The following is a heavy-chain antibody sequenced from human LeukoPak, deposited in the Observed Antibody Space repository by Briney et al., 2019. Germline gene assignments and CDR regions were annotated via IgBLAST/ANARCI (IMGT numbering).Heavy chain of an antibody. CDR3: ARAQELLWFGELLNWFDP. Sequence: SETLSLTCTVSGGSISSYYWSWIRQPPGKGLEWIGYIYYSGSTNYNPSLKSRVTIPVDTSKNQFSLKLSSVTAADTAVYYCARAQELLWFGELLNWFDPWGQGTLVTVSS. V-gene: IGHV4-59*01. CDR1: GGSISSYY. D-gene: IGHD3-10*01. J-gene: IGHJ5*02. CDR2: IYYSGST.